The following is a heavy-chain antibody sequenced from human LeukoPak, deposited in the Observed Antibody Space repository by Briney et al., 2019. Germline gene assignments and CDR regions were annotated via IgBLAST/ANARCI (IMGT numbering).Heavy chain of an antibody. CDR1: GFTFSSYA. J-gene: IGHJ4*02. CDR3: AKDHVDWGSSFDC. Sequence: GGSLRLSCAASGFTFSSYAMDWVRQAPGKGLEWVSAISGSGDSTHSADSVEGRFTISRDNSKNTLYLQMNSLRAEDTAIYYCAKDHVDWGSSFDCWGQGTLVTVSS. V-gene: IGHV3-23*01. CDR2: ISGSGDST. D-gene: IGHD3/OR15-3a*01.